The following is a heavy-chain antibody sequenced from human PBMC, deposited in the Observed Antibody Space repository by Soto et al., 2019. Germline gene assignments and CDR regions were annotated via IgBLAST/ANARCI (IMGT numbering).Heavy chain of an antibody. J-gene: IGHJ4*02. CDR1: GFTFSSYA. D-gene: IGHD4-17*01. CDR2: ISGSGGST. CDR3: AKDLETDYGGNLDSFLFDY. V-gene: IGHV3-23*01. Sequence: GGSLRLSCAASGFTFSSYAMSWVRQAPGKGVEWVSAISGSGGSTYYADSVKGRFTISRDNSKNTLYLQMNSLRAEDTAVYYCAKDLETDYGGNLDSFLFDYWGQGTLVTVSS.